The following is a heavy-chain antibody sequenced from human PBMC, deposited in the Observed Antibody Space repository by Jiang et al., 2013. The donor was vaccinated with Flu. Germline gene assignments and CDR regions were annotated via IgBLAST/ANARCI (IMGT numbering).Heavy chain of an antibody. J-gene: IGHJ6*02. CDR2: INTNTGNP. CDR3: ASVTPGEVEGEYYYGMDV. CDR1: GYTFTSYA. D-gene: IGHD4-23*01. V-gene: IGHV7-4-1*02. Sequence: KASGYTFTSYAMNWVRQAPGQGLEWMGWINTNTGNPTYAQGFTGRFVFSLDTSVSTAYLQISSLKAEDTAVYYCASVTPGEVEGEYYYGMDVWGQGTTVTVSS.